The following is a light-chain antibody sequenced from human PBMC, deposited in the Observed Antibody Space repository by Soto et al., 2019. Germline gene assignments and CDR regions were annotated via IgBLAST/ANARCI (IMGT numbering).Light chain of an antibody. CDR3: QHYNSCSEA. Sequence: EIVMTQSPSTLSVSPGERATLTCRASQSVSSDLAWYQHKPGQAPRLLIYDTSNRATGIPARFSGSGSGTDFTLTLSSLQPDDFATYYCQHYNSCSEAFGQGTKVDIK. CDR2: DTS. V-gene: IGKV3D-15*01. J-gene: IGKJ1*01. CDR1: QSVSSD.